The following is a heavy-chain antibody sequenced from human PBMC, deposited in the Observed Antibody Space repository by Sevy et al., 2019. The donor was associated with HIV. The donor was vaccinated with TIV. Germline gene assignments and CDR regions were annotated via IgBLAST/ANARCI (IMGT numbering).Heavy chain of an antibody. V-gene: IGHV3-7*01. D-gene: IGHD3-10*01. CDR1: GFVFISHW. Sequence: GGSRRLSCEASGFVFISHWMTWVRQAPGKGLEWVANIKQDGSEKYYVDSVKGRFTISRDNAKNSLYLRMNRLRVEDTAMYYCTSDYFWGQGSLVTVSS. J-gene: IGHJ4*02. CDR2: IKQDGSEK. CDR3: TSDYF.